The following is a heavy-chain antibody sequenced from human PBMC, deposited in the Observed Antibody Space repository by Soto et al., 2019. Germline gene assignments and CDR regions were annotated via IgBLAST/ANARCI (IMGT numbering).Heavy chain of an antibody. J-gene: IGHJ4*02. Sequence: QVQLVESGGGVVQPGRSLRLSCAASGFTFSTYGMHWVRQAPGKGLEWVAVLSYDGSNKYYADSVKGRFTISRDSSRNTLYLQMNSLRAEDTAVYYCAKALGYCTSTTCSIDYWGQGTLVTVSS. V-gene: IGHV3-30*18. D-gene: IGHD2-2*01. CDR2: LSYDGSNK. CDR3: AKALGYCTSTTCSIDY. CDR1: GFTFSTYG.